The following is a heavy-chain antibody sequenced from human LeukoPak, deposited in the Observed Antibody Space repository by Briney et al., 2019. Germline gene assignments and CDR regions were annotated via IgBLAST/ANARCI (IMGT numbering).Heavy chain of an antibody. Sequence: SETLSLTCAVSGGSISSGGYSWSWIRQPPGKGLEWIGYIYHSGSTNYNPSLKSRVTISVDTSKNQFSLKLSSVTAADTAVYYCARVRRQWLVRYFDLWGRGTLVTVSS. CDR1: GGSISSGGYS. J-gene: IGHJ2*01. CDR2: IYHSGST. D-gene: IGHD6-19*01. CDR3: ARVRRQWLVRYFDL. V-gene: IGHV4-30-2*01.